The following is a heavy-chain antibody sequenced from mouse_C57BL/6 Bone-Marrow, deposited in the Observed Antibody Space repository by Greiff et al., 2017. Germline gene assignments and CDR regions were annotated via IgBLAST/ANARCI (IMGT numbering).Heavy chain of an antibody. CDR3: ARADYSNYWYVDV. V-gene: IGHV1-55*01. J-gene: IGHJ1*03. D-gene: IGHD2-5*01. CDR2: IYPGSGST. CDR1: GYTFTSYW. Sequence: QVQLQQPGAELVKPGASVKMSCKASGYTFTSYWITWVKQRPGQGLEWIGDIYPGSGSTNYNEKFKSKATLTVDTSSSTAYMQLSSLTSEDSAFYYCARADYSNYWYVDVWGRGTTVTVSA.